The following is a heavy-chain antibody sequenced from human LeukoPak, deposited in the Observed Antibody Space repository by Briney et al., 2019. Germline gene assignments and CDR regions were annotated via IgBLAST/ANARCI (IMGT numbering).Heavy chain of an antibody. Sequence: GGSLRLSCAASGFTFSSYAMSWVRQAPGKGLEWVSAISGSGGSTYYADSVKGRLTISRDNSKNTLYLQMNSLRAEDTAVYYCAKDMYYDSSGYYPNYYYYGMDVWGQGTTVTVSS. CDR1: GFTFSSYA. CDR3: AKDMYYDSSGYYPNYYYYGMDV. V-gene: IGHV3-23*01. CDR2: ISGSGGST. D-gene: IGHD3-22*01. J-gene: IGHJ6*02.